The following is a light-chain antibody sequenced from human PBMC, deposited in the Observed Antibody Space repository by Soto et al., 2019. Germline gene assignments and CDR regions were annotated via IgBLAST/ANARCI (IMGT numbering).Light chain of an antibody. CDR3: QQYGNLWI. J-gene: IGKJ2*04. CDR1: QSVYSSY. CDR2: DAS. V-gene: IGKV3-20*01. Sequence: EIVLTQSPGTLSLSPGERATLSCRASQSVYSSYLAWYQQKPGQAPRLLIYDASSRATGIPDRFSGSGSGTDFTLTISRLEPEDFAVYYCQQYGNLWIFGQGTKLEI.